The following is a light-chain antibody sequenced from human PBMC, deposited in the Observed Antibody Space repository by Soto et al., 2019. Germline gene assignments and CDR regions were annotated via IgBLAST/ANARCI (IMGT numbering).Light chain of an antibody. Sequence: HSVLTQPPSVSAAPGQKVTISCSGSSSNIGVNSVSWYQQLPGTAPKLLIYDDNKRPSGIPDRFSGSKSGTSATLGITGFQTGDEADYYCGSRHSSSSAYVFGTRTKVTV. CDR2: DDN. J-gene: IGLJ1*01. CDR1: SSNIGVNS. CDR3: GSRHSSSSAYV. V-gene: IGLV1-51*01.